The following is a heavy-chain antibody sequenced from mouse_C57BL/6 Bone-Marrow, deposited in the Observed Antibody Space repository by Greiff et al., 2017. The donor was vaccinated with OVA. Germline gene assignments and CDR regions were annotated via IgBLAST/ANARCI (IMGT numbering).Heavy chain of an antibody. CDR2: IYPRSGNT. J-gene: IGHJ1*03. D-gene: IGHD1-1*01. CDR1: GYTFTSYG. V-gene: IGHV1-81*01. CDR3: ARIPYYDGSRHWYFDV. Sequence: QVQLQQSGAELARPGASVKLSCKASGYTFTSYGISWVKQRTGQGLEWIGEIYPRSGNTYYNEKFKGKATLTADKSSSTAYMELRSLTSEDSAVYVCARIPYYDGSRHWYFDVWGTGTTVTVSS.